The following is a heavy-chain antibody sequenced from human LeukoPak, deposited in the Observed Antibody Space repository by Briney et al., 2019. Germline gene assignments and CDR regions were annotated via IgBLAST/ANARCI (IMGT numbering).Heavy chain of an antibody. CDR3: ARGDGYCSSASCSGN. Sequence: GGSLRLSCAASGFTFSSYAVSWVRQAPGKGLEWVAFIRFDGSNKYYADSVKGRFTISRDNSKNTLYPQMKSLRPEDTAVYYCARGDGYCSSASCSGNWGQGTLVTVSS. V-gene: IGHV3-30*02. J-gene: IGHJ4*02. CDR2: IRFDGSNK. D-gene: IGHD2-2*03. CDR1: GFTFSSYA.